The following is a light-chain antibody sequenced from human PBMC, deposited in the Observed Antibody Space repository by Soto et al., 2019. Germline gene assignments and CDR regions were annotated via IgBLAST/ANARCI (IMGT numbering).Light chain of an antibody. Sequence: SYELTQPPSVSVAPGKTARITCGGNNIGSKSVHWYQQKPGQAPVLVIYCDSDRPSGIPERFSGSNSGNTATLTISRVEAGDEADYYCQVWDSSSDHPEFGGGTKLTVL. V-gene: IGLV3-21*04. J-gene: IGLJ3*02. CDR1: NIGSKS. CDR3: QVWDSSSDHPE. CDR2: CDS.